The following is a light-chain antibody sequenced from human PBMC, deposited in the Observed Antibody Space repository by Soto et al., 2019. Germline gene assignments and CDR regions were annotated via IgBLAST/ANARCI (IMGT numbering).Light chain of an antibody. CDR1: SSDVGGYKY. J-gene: IGLJ2*01. Sequence: QSALTQPASVSGSPGQSITISCTGTSSDVGGYKYVSWYQQHPGKAPKLMIYAVTDRPSGVADRFSGSKSGDTASLTISGLQAEDEAHYYCSSFTSSTTLLFGGGTKLTVL. CDR3: SSFTSSTTLL. V-gene: IGLV2-14*01. CDR2: AVT.